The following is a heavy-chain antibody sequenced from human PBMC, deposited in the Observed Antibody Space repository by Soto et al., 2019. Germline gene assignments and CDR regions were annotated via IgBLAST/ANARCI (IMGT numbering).Heavy chain of an antibody. CDR1: GFTLSDYR. J-gene: IGHJ6*01. Sequence: GGSLRLSCAASGFTLSDYRMHWVRQAPGKGLEWLAVISYYGSRKYYADSVKGRFTISRDNSKNTLYLQMKSLRADDTAVYYCEKGQGSYYYYGMDVWGQGTTVTVSS. V-gene: IGHV3-30*18. CDR3: EKGQGSYYYYGMDV. CDR2: ISYYGSRK.